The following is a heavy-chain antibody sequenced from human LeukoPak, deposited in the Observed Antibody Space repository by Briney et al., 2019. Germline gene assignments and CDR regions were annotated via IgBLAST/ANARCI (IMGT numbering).Heavy chain of an antibody. CDR3: ASRPPVIALNYYYGMDV. J-gene: IGHJ6*02. D-gene: IGHD3-22*01. CDR1: GGSISGSNW. CDR2: IYHSGST. V-gene: IGHV4-4*02. Sequence: SGTLSLTCAVSGGSISGSNWWSWVRQPPGKGLEWIGEIYHSGSTNYNPSLKSRVTISVDKSKNQFSLKLSSVTAADTAVYYCASRPPVIALNYYYGMDVWGQGTTVTVSS.